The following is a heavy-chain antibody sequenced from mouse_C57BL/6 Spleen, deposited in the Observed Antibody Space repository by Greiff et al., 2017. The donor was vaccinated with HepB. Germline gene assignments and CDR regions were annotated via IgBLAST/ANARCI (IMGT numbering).Heavy chain of an antibody. Sequence: EVKLMESGGGLVQPGGSLSLSCAASGFTFTDYYMSWVRQPPGKALEWLGFIRNKANGYTTEYSASVKGRFTISRDNSPSILYLQMNALRAEDSATYYCARDGYHLAMDYWGQGTSVTVSS. CDR2: IRNKANGYTT. CDR3: ARDGYHLAMDY. D-gene: IGHD2-3*01. J-gene: IGHJ4*01. CDR1: GFTFTDYY. V-gene: IGHV7-3*01.